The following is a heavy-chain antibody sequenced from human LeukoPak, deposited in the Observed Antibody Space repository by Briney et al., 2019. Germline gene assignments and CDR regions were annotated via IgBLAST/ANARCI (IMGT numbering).Heavy chain of an antibody. CDR3: TKRVKYGGTWDHFAD. CDR2: VNADGGNT. J-gene: IGHJ4*02. D-gene: IGHD1-26*01. V-gene: IGHV3-23*01. CDR1: GFTVDNYR. Sequence: GGSLGLSCAASGFTVDNYRMNWVRQAPGKGLEWVSTVNADGGNTYYADSVKGRFTISRDNSKSTLILQMNSLRVEDTALYYCTKRVKYGGTWDHFADWGQGTLVTVSS.